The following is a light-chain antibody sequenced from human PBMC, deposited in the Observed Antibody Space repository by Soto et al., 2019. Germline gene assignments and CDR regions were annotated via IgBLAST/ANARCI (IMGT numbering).Light chain of an antibody. Sequence: EIVLTQSPGTLSLSPGERATLSCRASQSVSSYLAWYQQKPGQAPRLLIYGASSTATGIPDRFSGSGSGTDFTLTISRLEPEDFAVYYCQQYGSSPQTFGQGTKVEIK. CDR1: QSVSSY. CDR2: GAS. CDR3: QQYGSSPQT. V-gene: IGKV3-20*01. J-gene: IGKJ1*01.